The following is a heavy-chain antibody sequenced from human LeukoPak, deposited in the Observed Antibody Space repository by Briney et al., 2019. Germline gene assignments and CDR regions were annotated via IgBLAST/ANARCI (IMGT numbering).Heavy chain of an antibody. CDR3: AKNLGWLAEY. CDR1: GFTFSSYA. D-gene: IGHD6-19*01. CDR2: ISGSGDST. V-gene: IGHV3-23*01. Sequence: GGSLRLSCAASGFTFSSYAMSWVRQAPGKGLEWVSTISGSGDSTYYADSVKGRFTISRDNSKNTLYLQMNSLRDEDTAVYYCAKNLGWLAEYWGQGTLVTVSS. J-gene: IGHJ4*02.